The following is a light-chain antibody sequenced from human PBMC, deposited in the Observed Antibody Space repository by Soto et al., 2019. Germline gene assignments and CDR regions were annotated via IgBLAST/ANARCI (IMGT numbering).Light chain of an antibody. CDR1: SNDVGGYNY. Sequence: QSVLTQPASVSGSPGQSIAISCTGTSNDVGGYNYVSWYQQHPVKAPQLIIYDVTNRPSGVSDRFSGSKSVNTASLTISGLQAEDEADYYCSSYTSSSTPYVFGTGTKLTVL. J-gene: IGLJ1*01. V-gene: IGLV2-14*01. CDR3: SSYTSSSTPYV. CDR2: DVT.